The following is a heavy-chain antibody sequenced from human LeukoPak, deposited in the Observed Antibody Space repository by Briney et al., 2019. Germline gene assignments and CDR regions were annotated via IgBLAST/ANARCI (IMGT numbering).Heavy chain of an antibody. CDR1: GYTFTSYD. CDR2: MNPNSGDT. D-gene: IGHD3-16*02. J-gene: IGHJ4*02. Sequence: ASVKVSCKASGYTFTSYDISWVRQATGQGPEWMGYMNPNSGDTGSAQKFQGRVTITRDPSISTAYMELSSLRSEDTAVYYCASMVGPGVWRSYRQDNSYYFDYWGQGTLVTVSS. CDR3: ASMVGPGVWRSYRQDNSYYFDY. V-gene: IGHV1-8*03.